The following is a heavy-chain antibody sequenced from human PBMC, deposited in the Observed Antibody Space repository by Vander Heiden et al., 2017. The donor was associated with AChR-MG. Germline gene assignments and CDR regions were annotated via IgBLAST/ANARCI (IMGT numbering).Heavy chain of an antibody. CDR2: ISSSSSYI. CDR1: GFTFSSYS. V-gene: IGHV3-21*01. D-gene: IGHD3-22*01. CDR3: ARDRLYYYDSSGYFDY. Sequence: EVQLVESGGGLVKPGGSLRLSCAASGFTFSSYSMNWVRQAPGKGLEWVSSISSSSSYIYYADSVKGRFTISRDNAKNSLYLQMNSLRAEDTAVYYCARDRLYYYDSSGYFDYWGQGTLVTVSS. J-gene: IGHJ4*02.